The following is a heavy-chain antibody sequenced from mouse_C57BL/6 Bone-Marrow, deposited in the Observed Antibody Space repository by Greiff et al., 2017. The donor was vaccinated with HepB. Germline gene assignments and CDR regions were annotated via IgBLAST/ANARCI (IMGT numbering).Heavy chain of an antibody. D-gene: IGHD1-1*01. CDR2: FHPYNDDT. V-gene: IGHV1-47*01. J-gene: IGHJ4*01. Sequence: VKVVESGGGLVKPGASVKMSCKASGYTFTTYPIEWMKQNHGKSLEWIGNFHPYNDDTKYNEKFKGKATLTVEKSSSTVYLELSRLTSDDSAVYYCARGATVVPYAMDYWGQGTSVTVSS. CDR1: GYTFTTYP. CDR3: ARGATVVPYAMDY.